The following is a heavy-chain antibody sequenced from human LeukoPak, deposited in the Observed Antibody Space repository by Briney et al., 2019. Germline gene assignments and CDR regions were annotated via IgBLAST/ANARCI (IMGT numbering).Heavy chain of an antibody. CDR3: ARAGDSSGYYSGMGYFQH. V-gene: IGHV4-39*07. J-gene: IGHJ1*01. Sequence: YPSETLSLTCTVSGGSISSSSYYWGWIRQPPGKGLEWIGSIYYSGSTYYNPSLKSRVTISVDTSKNQFSLKLSSVTAADTAVYYCARAGDSSGYYSGMGYFQHWGQGTLVTVSS. D-gene: IGHD3-22*01. CDR1: GGSISSSSYY. CDR2: IYYSGST.